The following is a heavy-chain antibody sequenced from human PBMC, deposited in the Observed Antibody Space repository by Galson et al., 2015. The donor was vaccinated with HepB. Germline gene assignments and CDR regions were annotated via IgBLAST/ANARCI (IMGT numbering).Heavy chain of an antibody. CDR1: GFTFSTYA. D-gene: IGHD2-2*01. CDR2: ISGSGGST. J-gene: IGHJ4*02. V-gene: IGHV3-23*01. CDR3: AKVPVDYCSSATCYVDY. Sequence: SLRLSCAASGFTFSTYAMSWVRQAPGKGLEWVSAISGSGGSTYYADSVKGRFTISRDNSKNTLYLQMNSLRAEDTAIYYCAKVPVDYCSSATCYVDYWGQGTLVTVSS.